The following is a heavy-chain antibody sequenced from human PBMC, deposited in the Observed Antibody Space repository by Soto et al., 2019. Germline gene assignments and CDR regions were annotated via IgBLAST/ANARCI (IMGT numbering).Heavy chain of an antibody. V-gene: IGHV3-53*01. J-gene: IGHJ6*02. CDR3: ARDRITMVRRTQYYYYYGMDV. CDR2: IYSGGST. CDR1: GFTVSSNY. Sequence: PGGSLRLSCAASGFTVSSNYMSWFRQAPGKGLEWVSVIYSGGSTYYADSVKGRFTISRDNSKNTLYLQMNSLRAEDTAVYYCARDRITMVRRTQYYYYYGMDVWGQGTTVTVSS. D-gene: IGHD3-10*01.